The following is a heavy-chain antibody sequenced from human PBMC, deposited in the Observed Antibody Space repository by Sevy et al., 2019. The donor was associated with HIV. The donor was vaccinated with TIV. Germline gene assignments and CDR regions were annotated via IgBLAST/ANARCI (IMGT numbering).Heavy chain of an antibody. J-gene: IGHJ4*02. CDR2: IKQDGSEK. Sequence: GGSLRLSCAASGFTFSSYWMSWVRQAPGKGLEWVANIKQDGSEKYYVDSVKGRFTMSRDNAKNSLYLQMNSLRAEDTAVYYCARDSPPDDYVWGSYRSGTLFDYWGQGTLVTVSS. D-gene: IGHD3-16*02. CDR1: GFTFSSYW. V-gene: IGHV3-7*01. CDR3: ARDSPPDDYVWGSYRSGTLFDY.